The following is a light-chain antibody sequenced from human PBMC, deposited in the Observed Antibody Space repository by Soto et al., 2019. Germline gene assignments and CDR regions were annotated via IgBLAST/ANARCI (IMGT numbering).Light chain of an antibody. CDR2: RNN. CDR3: AAWDDSLSGPRVV. V-gene: IGLV1-47*01. CDR1: SSNIGSNY. J-gene: IGLJ2*01. Sequence: QSVLTQPPSASGTPGQRVTISCSGSSSNIGSNYVYWHQQLPGTAPKLLIYRNNQRPSGVPDRFSGSKSGTSASLAISGLGSEDGADYYCAAWDDSLSGPRVVFGGGTKLTVL.